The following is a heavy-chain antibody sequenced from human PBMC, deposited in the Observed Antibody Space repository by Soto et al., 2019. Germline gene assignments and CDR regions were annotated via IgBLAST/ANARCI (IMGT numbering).Heavy chain of an antibody. CDR3: ARGPPGGVVVPAAMMTLGYYYYMDV. J-gene: IGHJ6*03. V-gene: IGHV1-8*01. CDR1: GYTFTSYD. D-gene: IGHD2-2*01. CDR2: MNPNSGNT. Sequence: QVQLVQSGAEVKKPGASVKVSCKASGYTFTSYDINWVRQATGQGLEWMGWMNPNSGNTGYAQKFQGRVTMTRNTPISTSYMELSSLRSEDTAVYYCARGPPGGVVVPAAMMTLGYYYYMDVWGKGTTVTVSS.